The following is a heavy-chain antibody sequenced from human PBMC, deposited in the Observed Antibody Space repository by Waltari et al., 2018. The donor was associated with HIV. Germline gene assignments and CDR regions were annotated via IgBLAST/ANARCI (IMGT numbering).Heavy chain of an antibody. CDR1: GFIFTTYD. CDR3: ARDTLGTLDY. CDR2: IGTAGET. J-gene: IGHJ4*02. Sequence: EVQLVESGGGLVQPGGSLRLSCAASGFIFTTYDMYLVRQRTGKGLEWVSAIGTAGETYYSDSVKGRFTISREDAKNSLFLQMNSLRAEDTALYYCARDTLGTLDYWGQGILITVSS. V-gene: IGHV3-13*01.